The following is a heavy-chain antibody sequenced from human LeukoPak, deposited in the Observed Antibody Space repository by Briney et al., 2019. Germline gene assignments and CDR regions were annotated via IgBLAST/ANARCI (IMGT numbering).Heavy chain of an antibody. CDR3: AKGGYTFDY. CDR2: ISGSGGST. D-gene: IGHD3-22*01. J-gene: IGHJ4*02. V-gene: IGHV3-23*01. CDR1: GFTFDDYG. Sequence: PGGSLRLSCAASGFTFDDYGMSWVRQAPGKGLEWVSSISGSGGSTYYADSVKGRFTISRDNSKNTLYLQMNSLRAEDTAVYYCAKGGYTFDYWGQGTLVTVSS.